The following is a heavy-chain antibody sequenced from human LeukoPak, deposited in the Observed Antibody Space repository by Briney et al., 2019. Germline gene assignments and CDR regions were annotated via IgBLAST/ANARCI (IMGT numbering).Heavy chain of an antibody. CDR3: ARGGSSWYKWYFDL. D-gene: IGHD6-13*01. CDR1: GGSISLYY. V-gene: IGHV4-59*12. Sequence: SETLSLTCTVSGGSISLYYWSWIRQPPGKGLEWIGNIYYSGSTNYNPSLKSRVTISVDTSKNQFSLKLSSVTAADTAVYYCARGGSSWYKWYFDLWGRGTLVTVSS. CDR2: IYYSGST. J-gene: IGHJ2*01.